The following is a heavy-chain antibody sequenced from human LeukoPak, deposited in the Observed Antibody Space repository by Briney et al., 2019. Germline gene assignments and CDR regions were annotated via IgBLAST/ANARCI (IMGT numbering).Heavy chain of an antibody. Sequence: GGSLRLSCAASGLTFSRFAMNWVRQAPGKGLEGISYINTDSSDIHYADSVKGGFTISRDNDRNTLFLQLSSLRAEDSAVYYCARDTLQPGLIDSWGQGTLVTVSS. CDR2: INTDSSDI. CDR3: ARDTLQPGLIDS. V-gene: IGHV3-21*05. CDR1: GLTFSRFA. D-gene: IGHD5-18*01. J-gene: IGHJ4*02.